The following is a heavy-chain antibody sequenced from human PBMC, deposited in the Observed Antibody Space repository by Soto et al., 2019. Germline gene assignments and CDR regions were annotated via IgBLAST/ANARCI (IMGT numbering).Heavy chain of an antibody. CDR2: IYPCDSDT. J-gene: IGHJ6*02. CDR1: GYTLTSYE. D-gene: IGHD6-6*01. V-gene: IGHV5-51*01. CDR3: AIHSSSITLYADYGMDV. Sequence: PGESLRVSCPGSGYTLTSYEISWVLQIPGKGLEWMGIIYPCDSDTIYSPSFQGQVTISADKAINTPYLQLNSPKASDPAMYYCAIHSSSITLYADYGMDVWGQGITVTVSS.